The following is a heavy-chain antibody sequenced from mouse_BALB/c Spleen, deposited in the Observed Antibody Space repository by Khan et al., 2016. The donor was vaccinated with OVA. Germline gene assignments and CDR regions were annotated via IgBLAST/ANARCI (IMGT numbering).Heavy chain of an antibody. CDR2: INTHSGVP. J-gene: IGHJ4*01. V-gene: IGHV9-4*02. CDR3: AGEGAADYRNDGGAMEY. D-gene: IGHD2-12*01. Sequence: QIQLVQSGPELKKPGETVRISCKASGYTFTTAGIQWVQKMPGKGLKWIGWINTHSGVPKYAADFKGRFDFSLEISVSTAYLQITNLKNEDTATNIGAGEGAADYRNDGGAMEYWGQGTSVTVSS. CDR1: GYTFTTAG.